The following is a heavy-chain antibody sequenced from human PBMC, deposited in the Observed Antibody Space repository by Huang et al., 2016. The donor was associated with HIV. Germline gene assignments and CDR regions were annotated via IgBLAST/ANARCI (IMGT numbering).Heavy chain of an antibody. D-gene: IGHD1-26*01. CDR2: IYYSGGH. Sequence: QLQLQESGPGLVKPSETLSLTCTVSGCSISSSSYYWGWIRQPPGKGLEWSGSIYYSGGHDYTPSLKSRGTICVDTYKNQFSLKLSSVTAADTAVYYCARIVGATKNDAFDIWGQGTMVTVSS. V-gene: IGHV4-39*01. J-gene: IGHJ3*02. CDR1: GCSISSSSYY. CDR3: ARIVGATKNDAFDI.